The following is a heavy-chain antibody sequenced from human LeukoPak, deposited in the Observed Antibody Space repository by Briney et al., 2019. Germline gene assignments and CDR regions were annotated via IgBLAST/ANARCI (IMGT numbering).Heavy chain of an antibody. CDR3: ARGSTFGSYYYYGMDV. Sequence: ASETLSLTCTVSGGSISSSSYYWGWIRQPPGKGLEWIGSIYYSGSTYYNPSLKSRVTISVDTSKNQFSLKLSSVTAADTAVYYCARGSTFGSYYYYGMDVWGQGTTVTVSS. J-gene: IGHJ6*02. CDR1: GGSISSSSYY. D-gene: IGHD3-10*01. V-gene: IGHV4-39*01. CDR2: IYYSGST.